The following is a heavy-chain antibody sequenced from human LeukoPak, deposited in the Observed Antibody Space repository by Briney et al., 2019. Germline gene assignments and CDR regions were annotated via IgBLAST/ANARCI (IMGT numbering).Heavy chain of an antibody. D-gene: IGHD5-12*01. J-gene: IGHJ4*02. CDR3: ATGIVATTASDY. V-gene: IGHV1-2*02. Sequence: ASVKVSCKASVYTFTGYYMHWARQAPGQGLEWMGWINPNSGGTNYAQKFQGRVTMTRDTSISTAYMELSRLRSDDTAVYYCATGIVATTASDYWGQGTLVTVSS. CDR1: VYTFTGYY. CDR2: INPNSGGT.